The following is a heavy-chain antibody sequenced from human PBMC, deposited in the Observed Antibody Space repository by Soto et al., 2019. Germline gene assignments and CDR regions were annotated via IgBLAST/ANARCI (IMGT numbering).Heavy chain of an antibody. CDR1: GYTFTSYG. CDR2: ISAYNGNT. Sequence: ASVKVSCKASGYTFTSYGISWVRQAPGQGLEWMGWISAYNGNTNYAQKLQGRATMTTDTSTSTAYMELRSLRSDDTAVYYCARDLLPLRYFDWLSAHYYYGMDVWGQGTTVTVSS. CDR3: ARDLLPLRYFDWLSAHYYYGMDV. J-gene: IGHJ6*02. V-gene: IGHV1-18*01. D-gene: IGHD3-9*01.